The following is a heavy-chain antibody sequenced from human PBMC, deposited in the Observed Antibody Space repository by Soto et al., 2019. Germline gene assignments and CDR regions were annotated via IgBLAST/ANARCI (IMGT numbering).Heavy chain of an antibody. D-gene: IGHD2-15*01. CDR2: IYYSGST. J-gene: IGHJ4*02. V-gene: IGHV4-61*01. Sequence: SLTCTVSGGSVSSGSYYWSWIRQPPGKGLEWIGYIYYSGSTNYNPSLKSRVTISVDTSKNQFSLKLSSVTAADTAVYYCARERVCSGGSCYFDYWGQGTLVTVSS. CDR3: ARERVCSGGSCYFDY. CDR1: GGSVSSGSYY.